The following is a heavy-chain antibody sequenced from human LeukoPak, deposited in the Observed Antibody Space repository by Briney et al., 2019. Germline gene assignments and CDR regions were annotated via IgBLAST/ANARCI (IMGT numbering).Heavy chain of an antibody. CDR2: INPNSGGT. J-gene: IGHJ5*02. D-gene: IGHD4-11*01. CDR1: GYTFTGYY. V-gene: IGHV1-2*02. CDR3: ARAPRPYTARFDP. Sequence: ASVKVSCKASGYTFTGYYMHWVRQAPGQGLDWMGWINPNSGGTNYAQKFQGRVTMTRDTSISTAYMELSRLRSDDTAVYYCARAPRPYTARFDPWGQGTLVTVSS.